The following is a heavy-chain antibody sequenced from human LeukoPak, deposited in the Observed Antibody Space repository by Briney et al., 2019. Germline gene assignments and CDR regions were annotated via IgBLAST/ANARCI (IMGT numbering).Heavy chain of an antibody. CDR2: ISGSGGST. CDR1: GFTFSSYA. Sequence: GGSLRLSCAASGFTFSSYAMSWVRQAPGKGLEWVSAISGSGGSTYYAGSVKGRFTISRDNSKNTLYLQMNSLRAEDTAVYYCAKTTMIEDYFDYWGQGTLVTVSS. CDR3: AKTTMIEDYFDY. J-gene: IGHJ4*02. D-gene: IGHD3-22*01. V-gene: IGHV3-23*01.